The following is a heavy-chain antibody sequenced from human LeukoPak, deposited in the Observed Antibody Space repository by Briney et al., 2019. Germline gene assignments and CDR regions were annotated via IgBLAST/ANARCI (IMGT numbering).Heavy chain of an antibody. V-gene: IGHV4-61*08. Sequence: SETLSLTCTVSGGSISSGGYYWSWVRQPPGKGLEWIGEINPVGSTNYMPSLKSRVSISADTSKNQFSLRLTFVTAADTAMYYCAREDYGDYGNDGFDMWGQGTMVTVSA. CDR1: GGSISSGGYY. J-gene: IGHJ3*02. CDR2: INPVGST. CDR3: AREDYGDYGNDGFDM. D-gene: IGHD4-17*01.